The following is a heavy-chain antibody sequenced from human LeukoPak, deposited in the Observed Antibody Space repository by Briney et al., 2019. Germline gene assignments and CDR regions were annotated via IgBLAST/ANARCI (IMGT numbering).Heavy chain of an antibody. D-gene: IGHD1-7*01. Sequence: PGGSLRLSCAASGFTFSSYGMHWVRQAPGKGLEWVAVVWYDGSKKYYADSVKGRFSIPRDNSKNTLYLQMNSLRAEDAAVYYCAKGAGITNLYHMDVWGKGTTVTVSS. J-gene: IGHJ6*03. CDR3: AKGAGITNLYHMDV. CDR1: GFTFSSYG. V-gene: IGHV3-33*06. CDR2: VWYDGSKK.